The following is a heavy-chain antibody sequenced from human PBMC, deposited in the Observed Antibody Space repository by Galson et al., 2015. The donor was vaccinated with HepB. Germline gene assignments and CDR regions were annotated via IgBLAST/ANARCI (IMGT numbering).Heavy chain of an antibody. CDR3: AKDQSVVVTEGAFDY. Sequence: SLRLSCAASGFTFSSYAMSWVRQAPGKGLEWVSAISGSGGSTYYADSVEGRFTISRDNSKNTLYLQMNSLRAEDTAVYYCAKDQSVVVTEGAFDYWGQGTLVTVSS. D-gene: IGHD2-21*02. J-gene: IGHJ4*02. CDR1: GFTFSSYA. CDR2: ISGSGGST. V-gene: IGHV3-23*01.